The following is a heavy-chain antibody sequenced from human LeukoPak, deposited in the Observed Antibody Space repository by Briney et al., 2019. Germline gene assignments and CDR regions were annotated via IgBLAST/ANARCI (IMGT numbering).Heavy chain of an antibody. CDR1: GYTFTSYA. CDR2: INAGNGNT. J-gene: IGHJ4*02. Sequence: SVTVSCKASGYTFTSYAMHWVRQAPGQRREWMGWINAGNGNTKYSQKFQGRVTITRDTSASTAYMELSSLRSEDTAVYYCAREDTDRSGWDWGQGTLVTVSS. D-gene: IGHD6-19*01. CDR3: AREDTDRSGWD. V-gene: IGHV1-3*01.